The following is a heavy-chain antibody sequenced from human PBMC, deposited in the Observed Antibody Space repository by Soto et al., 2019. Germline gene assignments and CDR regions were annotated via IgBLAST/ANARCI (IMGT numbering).Heavy chain of an antibody. D-gene: IGHD2-21*02. CDR1: GYTFNTYY. CDR3: VIGGLIAVVTASFDN. J-gene: IGHJ4*02. Sequence: QVQLVQSGAEVRKPGASVKVSCKPSGYTFNTYYLHWLRQAPGQALEWMGVIHPSGGGTTYAQKFLGTVTVTRDTCTTIVFRELSSLMTNVTAVYYCVIGGLIAVVTASFDNWGQGTLVTVSS. V-gene: IGHV1-46*03. CDR2: IHPSGGGT.